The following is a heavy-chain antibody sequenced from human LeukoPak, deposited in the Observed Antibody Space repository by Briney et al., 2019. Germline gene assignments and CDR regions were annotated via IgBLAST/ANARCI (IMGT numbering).Heavy chain of an antibody. CDR2: IKQDGSEK. J-gene: IGHJ4*02. CDR3: ARVYYQDSGTSYRHLDY. V-gene: IGHV3-7*01. CDR1: GFTFSNYC. Sequence: AGGSLRLSCAASGFTFSNYCMTRVRQVPGKGLEWVASIKQDGSEKYFLDSVKGRFTISRDNAENSLYLQMNSLRAEDTAVYYCARVYYQDSGTSYRHLDYWGQGTLVTVSS. D-gene: IGHD3-22*01.